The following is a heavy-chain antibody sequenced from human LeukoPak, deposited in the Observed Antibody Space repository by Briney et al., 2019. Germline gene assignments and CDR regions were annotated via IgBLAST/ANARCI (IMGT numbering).Heavy chain of an antibody. V-gene: IGHV3-30*04. J-gene: IGHJ6*03. D-gene: IGHD4-23*01. CDR1: GFTFSSYA. CDR3: ARAAYGGNHYYYYYYMDV. CDR2: ISYDGSNK. Sequence: PGGSLRLSCAASGFTFSSYAMHWVRQAPGKGLEWVAVISYDGSNKYYADSVKGRFTISRDNSKNTLYLQMNSLRAEDMVVYYCARAAYGGNHYYYYYYMDVWGKGTTVTVSS.